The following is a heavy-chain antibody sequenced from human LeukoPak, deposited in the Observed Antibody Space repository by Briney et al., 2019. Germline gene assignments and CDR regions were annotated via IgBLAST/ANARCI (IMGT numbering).Heavy chain of an antibody. CDR3: ARGVGVTRNWFDP. Sequence: ASVKVSCKASRYTLTRYGLSWVRQAPGQGVEYMGWISAYDGNTNYAQKLQGRVTMTTDTSTNTAYMELRSLRSDDSAVYYCARGVGVTRNWFDPWGQGTLVTVSS. CDR2: ISAYDGNT. V-gene: IGHV1-18*01. J-gene: IGHJ5*02. CDR1: RYTLTRYG. D-gene: IGHD3-10*01.